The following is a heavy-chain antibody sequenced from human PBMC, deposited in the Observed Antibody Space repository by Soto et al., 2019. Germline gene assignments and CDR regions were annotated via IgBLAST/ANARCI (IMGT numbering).Heavy chain of an antibody. V-gene: IGHV1-8*01. Sequence: ASVKVSCKASGYTFTRYDINWVRQATGQRLEWMGWMNPNSGNTGYAQKFQGRVTMTRNTSISTAYMELSSLRSEDTAVYYCARANYDFWSGPNSYYFDYWGQGTLVTVS. CDR2: MNPNSGNT. J-gene: IGHJ4*02. CDR3: ARANYDFWSGPNSYYFDY. D-gene: IGHD3-3*01. CDR1: GYTFTRYD.